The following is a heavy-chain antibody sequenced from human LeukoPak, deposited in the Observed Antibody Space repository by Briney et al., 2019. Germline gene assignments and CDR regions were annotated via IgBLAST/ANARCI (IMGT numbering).Heavy chain of an antibody. CDR2: ISSSGSTI. CDR3: AKSGDYERPVFDY. Sequence: GGSLRLSCAASGFTFSDYYMSWIRQAPGKGLEWVSYISSSGSTIYYADSVKGRFTISRDNAKNSLYLQMNILRAEDTALYYCAKSGDYERPVFDYWGQGTLVTVSS. CDR1: GFTFSDYY. D-gene: IGHD4-17*01. V-gene: IGHV3-11*01. J-gene: IGHJ4*02.